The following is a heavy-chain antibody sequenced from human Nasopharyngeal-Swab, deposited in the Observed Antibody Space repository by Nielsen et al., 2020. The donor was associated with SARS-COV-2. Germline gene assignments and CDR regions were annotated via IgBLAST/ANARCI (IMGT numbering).Heavy chain of an antibody. J-gene: IGHJ5*02. Sequence: GSLRLSCAVSGGSISSSNWWSWVRQPPGKGLEWIGEIYHSGSTNYNPSLKSRVTISVDKSKNQFSLKLSSVTAADTAVYYCARGVANPIVVVTGWCWFDPWGQGTLVTVSS. CDR1: GGSISSSNW. D-gene: IGHD2-21*02. CDR2: IYHSGST. V-gene: IGHV4-4*02. CDR3: ARGVANPIVVVTGWCWFDP.